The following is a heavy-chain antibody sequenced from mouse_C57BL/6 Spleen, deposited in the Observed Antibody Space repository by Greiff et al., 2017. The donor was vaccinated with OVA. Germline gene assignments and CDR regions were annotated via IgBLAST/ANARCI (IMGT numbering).Heavy chain of an antibody. V-gene: IGHV1-55*01. CDR2: IYPGSGST. D-gene: IGHD2-4*01. CDR3: ARSDDYDPAWFAY. Sequence: QVQLQQPGAELVKPGASVKMSCKASGYTFTSYWMTWVKQRPGQGLEWIGDIYPGSGSTNYNEKFKSKATLTVDTSSSTAYMQLSSLTSEDSAVYYCARSDDYDPAWFAYWGQGTLVTVSA. CDR1: GYTFTSYW. J-gene: IGHJ3*01.